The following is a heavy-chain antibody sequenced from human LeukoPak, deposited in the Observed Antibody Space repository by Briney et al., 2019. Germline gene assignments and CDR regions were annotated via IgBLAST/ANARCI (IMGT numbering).Heavy chain of an antibody. Sequence: SETLSLTCTVSGGSISSYYWSRIRQPPGKGLEWIGYIYYSGSTNYNPSLKSRVTISVDTSKNQFSLKLSSVTAADTAVYYCARRKGGYFAFDIWGQGTMVTVSS. V-gene: IGHV4-59*08. J-gene: IGHJ3*02. CDR1: GGSISSYY. D-gene: IGHD3-22*01. CDR3: ARRKGGYFAFDI. CDR2: IYYSGST.